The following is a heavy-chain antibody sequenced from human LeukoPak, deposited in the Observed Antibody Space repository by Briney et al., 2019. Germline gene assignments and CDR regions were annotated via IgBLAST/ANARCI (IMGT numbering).Heavy chain of an antibody. CDR3: ARNTYYYDSSGYSHPEYFDY. CDR2: ISSSGSTI. J-gene: IGHJ4*02. CDR1: GFTFSSYE. V-gene: IGHV3-48*03. D-gene: IGHD3-22*01. Sequence: GGSLRLSCAASGFTFSSYEMNWVRQAPGEGLEWVSYISSSGSTIYYADSVKGRFTISRDNAKNSLYLQMNSLRAEDTAVYYCARNTYYYDSSGYSHPEYFDYWGQGTLVTVSS.